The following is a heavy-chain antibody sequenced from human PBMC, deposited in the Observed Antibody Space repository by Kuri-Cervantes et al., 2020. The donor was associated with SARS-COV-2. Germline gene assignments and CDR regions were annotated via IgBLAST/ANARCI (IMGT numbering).Heavy chain of an antibody. CDR2: IYYSGSV. CDR1: GDSISPYY. CDR3: ARSAAAFYGMDV. J-gene: IGHJ6*02. V-gene: IGHV4-59*01. Sequence: SETLSLTCSVSGDSISPYYRTWIRQPPGKGLGWIGHIYYSGSVNYNPSLMSRLTISVDKSENQVSLKLTSVTAADTAVHYCARSAAAFYGMDVWGQGTTVTVSS. D-gene: IGHD2-2*01.